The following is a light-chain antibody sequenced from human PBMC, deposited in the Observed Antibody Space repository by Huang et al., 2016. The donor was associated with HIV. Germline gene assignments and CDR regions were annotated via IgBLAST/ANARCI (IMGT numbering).Light chain of an antibody. V-gene: IGKV4-1*01. J-gene: IGKJ1*01. Sequence: DIIMTQSPDSLAVSRGERATLNCRSSQSVYSSSTSKDYMAWFQQKPGQPPRLLLFWASNREAGVPDRFSGSWSGTHFTLTIANLEAEDAAIYYCQQYYSSPQTFGQGTRVEVK. CDR2: WAS. CDR1: QSVYSSSTSKDY. CDR3: QQYYSSPQT.